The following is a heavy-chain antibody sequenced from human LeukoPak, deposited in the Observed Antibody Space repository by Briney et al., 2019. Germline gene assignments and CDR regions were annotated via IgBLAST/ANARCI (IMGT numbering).Heavy chain of an antibody. V-gene: IGHV3-21*01. CDR2: ISSSSSYI. CDR3: ARSDGLYQLPGPWG. J-gene: IGHJ4*02. D-gene: IGHD2-2*01. CDR1: GFTFSSYS. Sequence: PGGSLRLSCAASGFTFSSYSMNWVRQAPGKGLEWVSSISSSSSYIYYADSVKGRFPISRDNAKNSLYLQMNSLRAEDTAVYYCARSDGLYQLPGPWGWGQGTLVTASS.